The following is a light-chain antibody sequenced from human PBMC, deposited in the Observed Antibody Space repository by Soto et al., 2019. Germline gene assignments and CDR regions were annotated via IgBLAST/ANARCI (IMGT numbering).Light chain of an antibody. CDR1: QSISTW. CDR2: DAS. CDR3: QQYNSYT. Sequence: DIQMPQSPSTLSASIGDRVTITCRASQSISTWLAWYQQKPGKAPKLLIYDASSLESGVPSRFSGSGSGTEFTLTISSLQPDDFATYYCQQYNSYTFGGGTKVDI. V-gene: IGKV1-5*01. J-gene: IGKJ4*01.